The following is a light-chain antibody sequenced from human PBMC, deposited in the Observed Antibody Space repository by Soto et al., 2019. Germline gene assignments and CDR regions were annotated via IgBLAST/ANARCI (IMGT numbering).Light chain of an antibody. CDR1: QSVSTN. CDR3: QQYSNWPPYT. Sequence: EIVMTQSPATLSASPGERATLSCRASQSVSTNLAWYQQKPAQAPRLLIYGASTRATGIPARFSGSGSGTELTLTSSSLRSVVFADNYVQQYSNWPPYTFGQGTKLEIK. CDR2: GAS. V-gene: IGKV3-15*01. J-gene: IGKJ2*01.